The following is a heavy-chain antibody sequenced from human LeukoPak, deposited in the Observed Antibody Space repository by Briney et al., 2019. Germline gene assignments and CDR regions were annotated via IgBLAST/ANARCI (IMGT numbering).Heavy chain of an antibody. CDR2: INPNSGGT. D-gene: IGHD3-10*01. CDR3: ARADGSGSFYGMDV. J-gene: IGHJ6*02. Sequence: ASVKVSCKASGGTFSSYAISWARQAPGQGLEWMGWINPNSGGTNYAQKFQGWVTMTRDTSISTAYMELSRLRSDDTAVYYCARADGSGSFYGMDVWGQGTTVTVSS. V-gene: IGHV1-2*04. CDR1: GGTFSSYA.